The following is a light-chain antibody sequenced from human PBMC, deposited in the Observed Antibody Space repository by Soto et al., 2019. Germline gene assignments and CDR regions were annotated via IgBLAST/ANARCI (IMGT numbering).Light chain of an antibody. CDR1: QSVDGY. CDR3: QQRSNWPT. CDR2: GAS. J-gene: IGKJ4*01. Sequence: THSPGTLSVSLGEIATLSFRASQSVDGYLAWYQQKPGQAPRLLIYGASTRATGVTARFRGGGSGTDFTLTISSLEPEDFAVYYCQQRSNWPTFGGGTKVDIK. V-gene: IGKV3-11*01.